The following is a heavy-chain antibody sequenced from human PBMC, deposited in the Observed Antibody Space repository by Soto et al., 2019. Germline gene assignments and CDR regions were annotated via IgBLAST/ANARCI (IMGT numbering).Heavy chain of an antibody. J-gene: IGHJ4*02. CDR2: ISSSGSTI. CDR1: GFTFGSFE. CDR3: ASPPINSSGFYFPFDY. V-gene: IGHV3-48*03. Sequence: GRSPRASREDSGFTFGSFEMHCIRQATGKGLEWVSYISSSGSTIYYADSVKGRFTISRDNAKNSLYLQMNSLRAEDTAVYYCASPPINSSGFYFPFDYWGQGILVTVYS. D-gene: IGHD3-22*01.